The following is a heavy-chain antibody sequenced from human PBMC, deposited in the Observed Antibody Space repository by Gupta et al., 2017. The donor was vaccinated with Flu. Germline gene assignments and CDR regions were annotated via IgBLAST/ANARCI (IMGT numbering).Heavy chain of an antibody. D-gene: IGHD2-21*01. CDR3: AKDQREHCDGGDCYPQIFDS. CDR1: GFIFSYYG. V-gene: IGHV3-30*18. Sequence: QVQLVESGGGEVQLGKSLRLSCAASGFIFSYYGIHWVRQAPGKGLEWVAVVSSDGTYEHYADSVKGRFTISRDNSRNTLYLEMKSLRHEDTAVYFCAKDQREHCDGGDCYPQIFDSWGQGTLVTVSP. J-gene: IGHJ5*01. CDR2: VSSDGTYE.